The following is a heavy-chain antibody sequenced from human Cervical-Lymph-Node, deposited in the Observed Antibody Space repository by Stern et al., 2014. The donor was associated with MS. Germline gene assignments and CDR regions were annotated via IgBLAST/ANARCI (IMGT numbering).Heavy chain of an antibody. D-gene: IGHD5-12*01. CDR1: GFRFEDYA. CDR3: AKGGVYNGYDGDYLDY. Sequence: EVQLVESGGGLVQPGRSLRLSCEASGFRFEDYAMFWVRQVPGKGLEWVSGLSWNSGDIGYAGSVKGRFSISRDNAKSSLYLQMNTLRPEDTALYYCAKGGVYNGYDGDYLDYWGQGTLVTVSS. CDR2: LSWNSGDI. J-gene: IGHJ4*02. V-gene: IGHV3-9*01.